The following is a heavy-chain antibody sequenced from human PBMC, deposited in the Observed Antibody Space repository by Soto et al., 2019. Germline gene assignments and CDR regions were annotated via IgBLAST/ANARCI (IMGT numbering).Heavy chain of an antibody. V-gene: IGHV3-11*01. CDR1: GFTFSDYY. D-gene: IGHD1-26*01. Sequence: GGSLRLSCAASGFTFSDYYMSWIRQAPGKGLEWVSYISSSGSTIYYADSVKGRFTISRDNAKNSLYLQMNSPRAEDTAVYYCARDRRIVGAHSYYYGMDVWGQGTTVTVSS. CDR2: ISSSGSTI. CDR3: ARDRRIVGAHSYYYGMDV. J-gene: IGHJ6*02.